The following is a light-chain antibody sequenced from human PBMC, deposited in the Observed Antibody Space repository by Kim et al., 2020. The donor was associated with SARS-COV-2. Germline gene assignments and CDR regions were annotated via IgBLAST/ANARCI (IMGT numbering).Light chain of an antibody. V-gene: IGKV1-9*01. CDR3: QQLNHYPWT. J-gene: IGKJ1*01. Sequence: SSIGDRVAVTFRASQDISNSLAWYQQKAGKAPKLLIFAASTLQSGVPSRFSGSGSGTEFTLTISSLQAEDFATYYCQQLNHYPWTFGQGTKVDIK. CDR1: QDISNS. CDR2: AAS.